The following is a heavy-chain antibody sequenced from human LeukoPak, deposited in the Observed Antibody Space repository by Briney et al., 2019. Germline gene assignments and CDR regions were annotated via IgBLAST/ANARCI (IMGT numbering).Heavy chain of an antibody. Sequence: SDTLSLTCTVSGGPFVGYYWTWIRQPPGKGLEWIGEITRGGGNYNPSLKSRVTISVDSSQNRFSLKVLSVTGADTAVYYCARRAGAPDFDVWGLGTLVSVSS. D-gene: IGHD3-10*01. CDR2: ITRGGG. CDR1: GGPFVGYY. CDR3: ARRAGAPDFDV. J-gene: IGHJ4*02. V-gene: IGHV4-34*01.